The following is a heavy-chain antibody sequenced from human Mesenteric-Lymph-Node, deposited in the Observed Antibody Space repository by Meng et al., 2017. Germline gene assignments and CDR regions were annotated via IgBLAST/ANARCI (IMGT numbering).Heavy chain of an antibody. D-gene: IGHD3-3*01. J-gene: IGHJ5*02. Sequence: LQLQESGPGSVKPPETLSLTCIVSGGSISSSDDYWGWIRQPPGRGLEFIGGISYTGVTYYRPSLKSRASVSVDTSKNQFSLELRSMTAADTAVYYCARRRSDRNWFDPWGQGTLVTVSS. V-gene: IGHV4-39*01. CDR1: GGSISSSDDY. CDR2: ISYTGVT. CDR3: ARRRSDRNWFDP.